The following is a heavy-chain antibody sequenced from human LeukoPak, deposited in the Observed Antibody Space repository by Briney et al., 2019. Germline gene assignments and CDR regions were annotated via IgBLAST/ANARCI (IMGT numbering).Heavy chain of an antibody. CDR2: ISSSSSYI. D-gene: IGHD2-21*01. Sequence: GGSLRLSCAASGFTFSSYSTNWVRQAPGKGLEWVSSISSSSSYIYYADSVKGRFTISRDNAKNSLYLQMNSLRAEDTAVYYCARDRASTGLLYYWGQGTLVTVSS. J-gene: IGHJ4*02. V-gene: IGHV3-21*01. CDR1: GFTFSSYS. CDR3: ARDRASTGLLYY.